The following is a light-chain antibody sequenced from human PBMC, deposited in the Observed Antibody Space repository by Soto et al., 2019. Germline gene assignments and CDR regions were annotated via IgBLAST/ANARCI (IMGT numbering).Light chain of an antibody. CDR3: QSYDRSLSGYV. J-gene: IGLJ1*01. V-gene: IGLV1-40*01. CDR1: SSNIGAGYD. CDR2: GDT. Sequence: QSVLTQPPSVSGAPGQRVTISCTGSSSNIGAGYDVHWYQHLPGTAPKLLIYGDTSRPSGVPDRISGSRSGTSASLAITGLQAEDEADYYGQSYDRSLSGYVFGTGTKLTVL.